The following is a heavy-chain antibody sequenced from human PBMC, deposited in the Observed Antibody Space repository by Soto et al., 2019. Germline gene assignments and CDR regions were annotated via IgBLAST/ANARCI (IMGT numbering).Heavy chain of an antibody. CDR1: GGSISSYY. Sequence: QVQLQESGPGLVKPSETLSLTCTVSGGSISSYYWSWIRQPPGKGLEWIGYIYYSGSTNYNPSLKSRVTISVAPAKTQFSLKLSSVTAADTAVYYCARSRYSGYDSLDYWGQGTLVTVSS. CDR2: IYYSGST. J-gene: IGHJ4*02. V-gene: IGHV4-59*08. CDR3: ARSRYSGYDSLDY. D-gene: IGHD5-12*01.